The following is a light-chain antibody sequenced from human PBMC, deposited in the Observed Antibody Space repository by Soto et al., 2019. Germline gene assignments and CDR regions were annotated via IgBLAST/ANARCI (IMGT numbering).Light chain of an antibody. CDR2: WAS. J-gene: IGKJ1*01. V-gene: IGKV4-1*01. Sequence: DIVMTQSPDSLAVSLGERATINCKSSQSVLYSSNSKNYLAWYQQKQGQPPKLLIYWASTRESGVPDRFSGSGSVSDFTLIISSLQAEDVAVYYCQQYYSTPLFGQGTKVEIK. CDR3: QQYYSTPL. CDR1: QSVLYSSNSKNY.